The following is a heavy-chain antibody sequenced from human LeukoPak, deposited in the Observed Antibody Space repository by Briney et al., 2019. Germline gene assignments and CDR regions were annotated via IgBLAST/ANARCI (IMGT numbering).Heavy chain of an antibody. V-gene: IGHV3-23*01. J-gene: IGHJ4*02. CDR2: ISGSGGST. CDR3: ATTYGDYVFDY. Sequence: GGSLRLSCAASGFAFSSYAMSWVRQAPGKGLEWVSAISGSGGSTYYADSVKGRLTISRDNSKNTLYLQMNSLRAEDTAVYYCATTYGDYVFDYWGQGTLVTVSS. D-gene: IGHD4-17*01. CDR1: GFAFSSYA.